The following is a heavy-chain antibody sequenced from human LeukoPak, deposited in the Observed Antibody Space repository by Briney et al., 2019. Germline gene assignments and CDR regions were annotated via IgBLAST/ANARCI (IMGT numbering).Heavy chain of an antibody. CDR3: AKGPSSSWRENWFDP. V-gene: IGHV3-23*01. CDR1: GFTFSSYA. Sequence: PGGSLRLSCAASGFTFSSYAMSWVRQAPGKGLEWVSAISGSGGSTYYADSVKGRFTISRDNSKNTLYLQMNSLRAEDTAVYYCAKGPSSSWRENWFDPWGQGTLVTVSS. CDR2: ISGSGGST. J-gene: IGHJ5*02. D-gene: IGHD6-13*01.